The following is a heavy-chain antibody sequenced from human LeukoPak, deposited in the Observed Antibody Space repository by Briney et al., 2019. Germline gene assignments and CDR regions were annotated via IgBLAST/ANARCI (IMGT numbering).Heavy chain of an antibody. CDR1: GGSISSYY. Sequence: SETLSLTCTVSGGSISSYYWSWIRQPPGKGLEWIGYIYYSGSTNYNPSLKSRVTMSVDTSKNQFSLKLSSVTAADTAVYYCARGTLVAFDIWGQGTMVTVSS. V-gene: IGHV4-59*12. J-gene: IGHJ3*02. CDR2: IYYSGST. CDR3: ARGTLVAFDI. D-gene: IGHD1-1*01.